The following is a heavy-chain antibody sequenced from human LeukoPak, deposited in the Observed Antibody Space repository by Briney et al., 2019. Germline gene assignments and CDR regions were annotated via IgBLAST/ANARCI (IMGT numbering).Heavy chain of an antibody. J-gene: IGHJ6*03. Sequence: SQTLSLTCTVSGGSISSGNYYWSWIRQPAGKELERIGRIYTSGSTNYNPSLKSRITISVDTSKNQFSLKLTSVTAADTAVYYCARGTKQQLDTGFQNYYYYYMDVWGKGTTVTVSS. D-gene: IGHD6-13*01. CDR2: IYTSGST. CDR3: ARGTKQQLDTGFQNYYYYYMDV. CDR1: GGSISSGNYY. V-gene: IGHV4-61*02.